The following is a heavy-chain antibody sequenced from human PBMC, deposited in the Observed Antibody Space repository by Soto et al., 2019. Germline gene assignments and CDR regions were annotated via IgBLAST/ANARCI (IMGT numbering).Heavy chain of an antibody. CDR3: ARATYYYDSSGPYGMDV. CDR1: GGSFSGYY. CDR2: INHSGST. J-gene: IGHJ6*02. Sequence: SETLSLTCAVYGGSFSGYYWSWIRQPPGKGLEWIGEINHSGSTNYNPSLKSRVTISVDTSKNQFSLKLSSVTAADTAVYYCARATYYYDSSGPYGMDVWGQGTTVPVSS. V-gene: IGHV4-34*01. D-gene: IGHD3-22*01.